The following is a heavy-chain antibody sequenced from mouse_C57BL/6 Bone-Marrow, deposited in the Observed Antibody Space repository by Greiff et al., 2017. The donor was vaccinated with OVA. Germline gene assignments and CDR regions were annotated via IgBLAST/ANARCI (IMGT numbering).Heavy chain of an antibody. CDR2: IWSGGST. CDR3: ARNDGYYGVYYYAMDY. Sequence: VQLQQSGPGLVQPSQSLSITCTVSGFSLTSYGVHWVRQSPGKGLEWLGVIWSGGSTDYNAAFISRLSISKDNSKSQVFFKMNSLQADDTAIYYCARNDGYYGVYYYAMDYWGQGTSVTVSS. V-gene: IGHV2-2*01. J-gene: IGHJ4*01. CDR1: GFSLTSYG. D-gene: IGHD2-3*01.